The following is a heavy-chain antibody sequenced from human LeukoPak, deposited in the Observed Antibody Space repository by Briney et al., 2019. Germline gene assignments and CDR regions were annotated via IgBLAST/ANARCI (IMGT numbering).Heavy chain of an antibody. V-gene: IGHV3-49*04. CDR1: GFTFGDYA. Sequence: GGSLRLSCTASGFTFGDYAMSWVRQAPGKGLEWVGFIRSKAYGGTTEYAASVKGRFTISRDDSKSIAYLQMNSLKTEDTAVYYCTRDRNGYSCGYYYYYYMDVWGKGTTVTISS. CDR3: TRDRNGYSCGYYYYYYMDV. D-gene: IGHD5-18*01. J-gene: IGHJ6*03. CDR2: IRSKAYGGTT.